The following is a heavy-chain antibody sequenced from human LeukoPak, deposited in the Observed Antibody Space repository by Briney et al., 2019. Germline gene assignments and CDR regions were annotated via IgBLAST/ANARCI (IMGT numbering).Heavy chain of an antibody. V-gene: IGHV3-30*18. CDR1: GFTFSNYG. Sequence: GRSLRLSCAASGFTFSNYGMHWVRQAPGKGLEWVAVISYDGSNKFYADSVKGRFTISRDNSKNTLYLQMNSLRAEDTAVYYCAKLYGIFDYWGQGTLVTVSS. J-gene: IGHJ4*02. D-gene: IGHD2-2*02. CDR3: AKLYGIFDY. CDR2: ISYDGSNK.